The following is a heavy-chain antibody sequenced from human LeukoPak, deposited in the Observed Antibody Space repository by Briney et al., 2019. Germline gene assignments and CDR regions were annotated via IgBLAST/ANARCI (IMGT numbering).Heavy chain of an antibody. CDR3: ARGSAYYDSSGQVPFDY. CDR1: GFTFSTYS. CDR2: ISSSSSTI. J-gene: IGHJ4*02. D-gene: IGHD3-22*01. Sequence: GGSLRLSCAASGFTFSTYSMNWVRQAPGKGLEWVSYISSSSSTIYYADSVKGRFTISRDNAKNSLYLQMNSLRAEDTAVYYCARGSAYYDSSGQVPFDYWGQGTLVTVSS. V-gene: IGHV3-48*01.